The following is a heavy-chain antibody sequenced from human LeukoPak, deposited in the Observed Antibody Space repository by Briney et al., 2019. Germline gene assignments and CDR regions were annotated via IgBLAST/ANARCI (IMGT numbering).Heavy chain of an antibody. V-gene: IGHV3-21*01. CDR1: GFTFSSYS. Sequence: PGGSLRLSCAAPGFTFSSYSMNWVRQAPGKGLEWVSSISSSSSYIYYADSVKGRFTISRDNAKNSLYLQMNSLRAEDTAVYYCARGPDGGSYRDYWGQGTLVTVSS. CDR3: ARGPDGGSYRDY. J-gene: IGHJ4*02. D-gene: IGHD1-26*01. CDR2: ISSSSSYI.